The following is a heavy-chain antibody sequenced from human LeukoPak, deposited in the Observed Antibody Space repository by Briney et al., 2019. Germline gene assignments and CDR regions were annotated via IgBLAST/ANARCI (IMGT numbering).Heavy chain of an antibody. CDR1: GGSISSYY. CDR3: ATVVRDDILTGYYIDH. CDR2: IYYSGST. Sequence: PSETLSLTCTVSGGSISSYYWSWIRQPPGKGLEWIGYIYYSGSTKYNPSLKSRVTISVDTSKNQFSLKLISVTAADTAVYYCATVVRDDILTGYYIDHWGQGTLVTVSS. D-gene: IGHD3-9*01. J-gene: IGHJ4*02. V-gene: IGHV4-59*01.